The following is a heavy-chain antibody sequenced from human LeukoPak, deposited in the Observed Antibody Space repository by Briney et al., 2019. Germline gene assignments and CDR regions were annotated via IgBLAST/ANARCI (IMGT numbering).Heavy chain of an antibody. CDR1: GYLFSSFG. J-gene: IGHJ4*02. CDR3: ARDSPYTTSSLGFDY. V-gene: IGHV1-18*01. Sequence: ASVKASCKASGYLFSSFGFSWVRQAPGQGLEWMGWISAYNGNTNYAQKFQGRVTMTTDTSTRTAYMDLNSLMSDDTAVYYCARDSPYTTSSLGFDYWGQGTLVTVSS. CDR2: ISAYNGNT. D-gene: IGHD6-13*01.